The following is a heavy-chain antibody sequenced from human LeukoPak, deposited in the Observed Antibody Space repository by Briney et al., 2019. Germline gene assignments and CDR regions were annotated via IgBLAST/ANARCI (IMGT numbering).Heavy chain of an antibody. CDR1: GFTFSDYY. CDR2: ISSSSSST. V-gene: IGHV3-11*05. D-gene: IGHD3-10*01. J-gene: IGHJ3*02. CDR3: ARVPGKYAFDI. Sequence: PGGSLRLSCAASGFTFSDYYMSWIRQAPGKGLEWVAYISSSSSSTNYADSVKGRFTISRDNAKNSLYLQMNSLRAEDTAVYYWARVPGKYAFDIWGQGTMVTVSA.